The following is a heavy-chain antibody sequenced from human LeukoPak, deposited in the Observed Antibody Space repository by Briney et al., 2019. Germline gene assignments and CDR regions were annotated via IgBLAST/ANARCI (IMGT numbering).Heavy chain of an antibody. CDR1: GYTFTSYD. Sequence: GASVKVSCKASGYTFTSYDINWVRQATGQGLEWIGWMNPDSGNTGYAHKFQGRVTITRNTSISTAYMELSSLRSEDTAVYYCARARVPRDAFDIWGQGTMVTVSS. CDR2: MNPDSGNT. D-gene: IGHD3-10*01. J-gene: IGHJ3*02. CDR3: ARARVPRDAFDI. V-gene: IGHV1-8*03.